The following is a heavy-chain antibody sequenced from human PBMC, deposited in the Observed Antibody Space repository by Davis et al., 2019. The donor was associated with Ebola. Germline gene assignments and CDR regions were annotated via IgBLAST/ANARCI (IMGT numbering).Heavy chain of an antibody. CDR2: IRYDGSNK. D-gene: IGHD3-9*01. J-gene: IGHJ6*02. V-gene: IGHV3-30*02. CDR3: AKDLVTLRYLAGGMDV. CDR1: GFTFSSYG. Sequence: GESLKISCAASGFTFSSYGMHWVRQAPGKGLEWVAFIRYDGSNKYYADSVKGRFTISRDNSKNTLYLQMNSLRAEDTAVYYCAKDLVTLRYLAGGMDVWGQGTTVTVSS.